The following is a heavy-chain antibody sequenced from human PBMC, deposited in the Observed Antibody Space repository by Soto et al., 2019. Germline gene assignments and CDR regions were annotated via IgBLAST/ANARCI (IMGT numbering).Heavy chain of an antibody. CDR1: GFTFRNYD. Sequence: EVQLLESGGGLVQPGGSLRLSCEASGFTFRNYDMHWVRQGTGKGLEWVSGISAAGDPYYADSVEGRFTISRENAQNSFFLQMNSLRVGDTAVYYCARTDRDFYGLDVWGQGTTVIVSS. J-gene: IGHJ6*02. CDR2: ISAAGDP. V-gene: IGHV3-13*05. CDR3: ARTDRDFYGLDV.